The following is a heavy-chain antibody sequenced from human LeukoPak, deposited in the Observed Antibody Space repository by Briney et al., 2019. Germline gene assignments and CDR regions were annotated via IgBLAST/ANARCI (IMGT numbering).Heavy chain of an antibody. D-gene: IGHD5-18*01. CDR2: ISDDGSNK. J-gene: IGHJ4*02. Sequence: GGSLRLSCAASGFTISSYAMHWVRQAPGKGLEWVAVISDDGSNKYYADSVKGRFTISRDNSKNTLYLQMNSLRIEDTAVYYCARDQRIGGYSYGLTGNFDYWGQGTLVTVSS. V-gene: IGHV3-30-3*01. CDR1: GFTISSYA. CDR3: ARDQRIGGYSYGLTGNFDY.